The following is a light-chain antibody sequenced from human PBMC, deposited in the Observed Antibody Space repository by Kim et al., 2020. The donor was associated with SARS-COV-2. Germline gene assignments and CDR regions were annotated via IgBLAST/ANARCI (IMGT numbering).Light chain of an antibody. Sequence: DSVGDRVTIPCRASQSISSWLAWYQQKPGKAPKLLIYDASSLESGVPSRFSGSGSGTEFTLTISSLQPDDFATYYCQQYNSYSWTFGQGTKVEIK. V-gene: IGKV1-5*01. CDR2: DAS. CDR1: QSISSW. J-gene: IGKJ1*01. CDR3: QQYNSYSWT.